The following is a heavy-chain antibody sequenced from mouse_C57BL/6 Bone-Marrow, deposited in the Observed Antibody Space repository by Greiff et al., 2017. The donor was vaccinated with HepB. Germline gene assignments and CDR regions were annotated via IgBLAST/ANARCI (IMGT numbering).Heavy chain of an antibody. J-gene: IGHJ3*01. CDR2: IYPGSGNT. CDR3: ARRNYGSPFAY. CDR1: GYTFTSYG. V-gene: IGHV1-81*01. Sequence: QVQLKESGAELARPGASVKLSCKASGYTFTSYGISWVKQRTRQGLEWIGEIYPGSGNTYYNEKFKGKATLTADKSSSTAYMELRSLTSEDSAVYFCARRNYGSPFAYWGQGTLVTVSA. D-gene: IGHD1-1*01.